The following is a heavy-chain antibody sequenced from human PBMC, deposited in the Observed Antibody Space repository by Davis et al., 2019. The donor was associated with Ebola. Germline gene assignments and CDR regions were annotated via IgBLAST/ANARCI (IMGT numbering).Heavy chain of an antibody. CDR2: ISSWSDYI. CDR3: ARDDY. CDR1: GIPFTTYA. V-gene: IGHV3-21*01. J-gene: IGHJ4*02. Sequence: PSETLSLTCAASGIPFTTYAMNWVRQAPGKGLEWVASISSWSDYIYYADSVKGRFTISRDNAKNSLYLQMNSLRAEDTAVYYCARDDYWGQGTLVTVSS.